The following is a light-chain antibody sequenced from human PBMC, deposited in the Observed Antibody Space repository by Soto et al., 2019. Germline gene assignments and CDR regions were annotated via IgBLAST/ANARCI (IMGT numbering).Light chain of an antibody. CDR1: TSNIGAGYD. V-gene: IGLV1-40*01. CDR2: RNS. Sequence: QSVLTQPPSVSGAPGQRVTISCTGSTSNIGAGYDVHWFQQLPGTAPKLLIYRNSNRPSGVPDRFSGSKSGTSASLAITGLQAEDGADYYCQSYDSSFYVFGSGTLLTVL. J-gene: IGLJ1*01. CDR3: QSYDSSFYV.